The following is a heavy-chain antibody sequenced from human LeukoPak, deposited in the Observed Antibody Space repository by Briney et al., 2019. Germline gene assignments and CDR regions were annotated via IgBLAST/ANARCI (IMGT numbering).Heavy chain of an antibody. CDR2: IYHSGST. D-gene: IGHD2-21*02. CDR3: ARKRCCGGDCYHFDY. J-gene: IGHJ4*02. Sequence: SETLSLTCAVSGGSISSSNWWSWVRQPPGKGLEWIGEIYHSGSTNYNPSLKSRVTISVDKSKNQFSLKLSSVTAADTAVYYCARKRCCGGDCYHFDYWGQGTLVTVSS. CDR1: GGSISSSNW. V-gene: IGHV4-4*02.